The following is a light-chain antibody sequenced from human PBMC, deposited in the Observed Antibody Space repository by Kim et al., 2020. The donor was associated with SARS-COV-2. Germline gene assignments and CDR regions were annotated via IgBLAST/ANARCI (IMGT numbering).Light chain of an antibody. CDR1: QSIGPN. Sequence: SPGGRAIPPCRARQSIGPNLAWYHQKPGQAPRLLIYGASTRATGVPARISGSASGSDFTLTISSLQSGDFGIYYCQQYNNWFPYTFGQGTKLEIK. J-gene: IGKJ2*01. CDR2: GAS. CDR3: QQYNNWFPYT. V-gene: IGKV3-15*01.